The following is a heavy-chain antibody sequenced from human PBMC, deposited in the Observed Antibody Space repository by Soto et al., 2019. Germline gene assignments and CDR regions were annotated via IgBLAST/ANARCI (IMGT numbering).Heavy chain of an antibody. V-gene: IGHV4-34*01. CDR3: ASGIEYYDFWSGSYYYYGMDV. D-gene: IGHD3-3*01. Sequence: SETLSLTCAVYGGSFSCYYWSWIRQPPGKGLEWIGEINHSGSTNYNPSLKSRVTISVDTSKNQFSLKLSSVTAADTAVYYCASGIEYYDFWSGSYYYYGMDVWGQGTTVTVSS. CDR1: GGSFSCYY. J-gene: IGHJ6*02. CDR2: INHSGST.